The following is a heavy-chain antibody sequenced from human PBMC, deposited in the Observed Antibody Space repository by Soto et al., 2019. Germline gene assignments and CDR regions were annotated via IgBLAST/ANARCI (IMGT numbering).Heavy chain of an antibody. CDR2: MNPNSGNT. CDR1: GYTFTSYD. Sequence: GASVKVSCKASGYTFTSYDINWVRQATGQGLEWMGWMNPNSGNTGYAQKFQGRVTMTRNTSISTAYMELSSLRSEDTAVYYCARGFRGSRDIVVVPAAISWADYWGQGTLVTVSS. D-gene: IGHD2-2*01. CDR3: ARGFRGSRDIVVVPAAISWADY. V-gene: IGHV1-8*01. J-gene: IGHJ4*02.